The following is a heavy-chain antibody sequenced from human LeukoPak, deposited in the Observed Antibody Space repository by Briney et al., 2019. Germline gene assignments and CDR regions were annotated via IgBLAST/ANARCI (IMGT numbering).Heavy chain of an antibody. CDR1: GYTFTSYN. D-gene: IGHD6-13*01. CDR2: INPSGGST. Sequence: ASVKVSCKASGYTFTSYNMHWVRQAPGQGLEWMGIINPSGGSTSYAQKFQGRVTMTRDTSTNTVYMELSSLRSEDTAVYYCASDGVSYSSSWEYFDYWGQGTLVTVSS. J-gene: IGHJ4*02. V-gene: IGHV1-46*01. CDR3: ASDGVSYSSSWEYFDY.